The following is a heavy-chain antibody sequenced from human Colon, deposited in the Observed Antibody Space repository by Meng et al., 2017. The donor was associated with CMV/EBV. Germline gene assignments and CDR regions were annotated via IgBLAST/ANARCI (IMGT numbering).Heavy chain of an antibody. CDR2: INTSGRP. CDR1: GFTFSSYW. Sequence: SCAASGFTFSSYWMSWVRQAPGKGLEWIGDINTSGRPNYNPSLKSRVTISIDTSRNQFYLNVNSVTAADTAVYYCVRDLTGEEDYWGQGNLVTVSS. D-gene: IGHD7-27*01. CDR3: VRDLTGEEDY. V-gene: IGHV4-34*01. J-gene: IGHJ4*02.